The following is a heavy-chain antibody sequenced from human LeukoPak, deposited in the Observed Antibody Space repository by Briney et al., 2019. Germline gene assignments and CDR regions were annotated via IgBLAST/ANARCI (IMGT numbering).Heavy chain of an antibody. Sequence: GGSLRLSCAASGFTFSSYAMSWVRQAPGKGLEWVSAISGSGGSTYYADSVKGRFTISRDNSKNTLYLQMNSLRAEDTAVYYCAKPPPCRGGDFYRSFDYWGQGTLVTVSS. V-gene: IGHV3-23*01. CDR2: ISGSGGST. J-gene: IGHJ4*02. CDR3: AKPPPCRGGDFYRSFDY. CDR1: GFTFSSYA. D-gene: IGHD2-21*02.